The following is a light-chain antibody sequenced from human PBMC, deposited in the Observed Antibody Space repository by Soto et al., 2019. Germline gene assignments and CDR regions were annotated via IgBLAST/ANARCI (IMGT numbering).Light chain of an antibody. J-gene: IGLJ1*01. CDR1: NIDVGGYDY. CDR2: DVS. CDR3: SSYAGSNNHV. Sequence: QSALTQPPSASGSPGQSVTISCTGTNIDVGGYDYVSWYQQHPGKAPKLMIYDVSKRPSGVPDRFSGSKSGNTASLTVSGLQAEDEADYYCSSYAGSNNHVFRTGTKVTVL. V-gene: IGLV2-8*01.